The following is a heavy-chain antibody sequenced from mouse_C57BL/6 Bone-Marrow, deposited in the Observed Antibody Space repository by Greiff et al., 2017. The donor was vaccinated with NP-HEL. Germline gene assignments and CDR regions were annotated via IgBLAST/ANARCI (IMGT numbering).Heavy chain of an antibody. V-gene: IGHV5-4*03. J-gene: IGHJ4*01. CDR2: ISDGGSYT. D-gene: IGHD2-4*01. CDR1: GFTFSSYA. Sequence: EVKLVESGGGLVKPGGSLKLSCAASGFTFSSYAMSWVRQTPEKRLEWVATISDGGSYTYYPDNVKGRFTISRDNAKNNLYLQMSQLKSEDTAMYYCARRNDYDGYYAMDYWGQGTSVTVSS. CDR3: ARRNDYDGYYAMDY.